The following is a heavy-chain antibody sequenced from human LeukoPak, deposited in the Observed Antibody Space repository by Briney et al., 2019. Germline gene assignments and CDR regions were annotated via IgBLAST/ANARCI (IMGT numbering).Heavy chain of an antibody. CDR3: ARDWGVGGRPGYMDV. D-gene: IGHD6-6*01. J-gene: IGHJ6*03. CDR2: NYYIGKT. CDR1: GASISNKY. V-gene: IGHV4-59*01. Sequence: WGTLSPTCPASGASISNKYWSWIRKPPGKGLEWRGNNYYIGKTKYNPSLKSRVTILVDTSKNQVSLKLSSVTAADTAVYFCARDWGVGGRPGYMDVWGKGTTVTVSS.